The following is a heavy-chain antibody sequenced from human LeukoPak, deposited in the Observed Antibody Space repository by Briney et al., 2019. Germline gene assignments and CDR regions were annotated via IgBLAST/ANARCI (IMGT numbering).Heavy chain of an antibody. D-gene: IGHD3-10*01. CDR2: IYYSGST. CDR3: ARVMVRGRGYYYYYMDV. CDR1: GGSISSSSYY. Sequence: PSETLSLTCTVSGGSISSSSYYWGWIRQPPGKGLEWIGSIYYSGSTYYNPSLKSRVTISVDTSKNQFSLKLSSVTAADTAVYYCARVMVRGRGYYYYYMDVWGKGTTVTISS. V-gene: IGHV4-39*07. J-gene: IGHJ6*03.